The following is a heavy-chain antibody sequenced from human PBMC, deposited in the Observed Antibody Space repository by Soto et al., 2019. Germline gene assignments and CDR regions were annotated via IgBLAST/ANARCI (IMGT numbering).Heavy chain of an antibody. CDR2: LYTDGSRT. CDR3: ARGAGGYYYMDV. J-gene: IGHJ6*03. CDR1: GFTFSSYW. V-gene: IGHV3-74*01. Sequence: EVQLVESGGGLVQPGGSLRLSCAASGFTFSSYWMHWFRQLPGKGLVSVSRLYTDGSRTSYADSVKGRFTISRDNAKNTLYLQMNSLRAEGTAVYYCARGAGGYYYMDVWGKGTTVTVSS. D-gene: IGHD3-10*01.